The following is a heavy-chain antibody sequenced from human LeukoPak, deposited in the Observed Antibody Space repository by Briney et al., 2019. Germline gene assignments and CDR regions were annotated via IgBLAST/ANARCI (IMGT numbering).Heavy chain of an antibody. Sequence: GGSLRLSCAASGFTFSRYDVHWVRQATGKGLEWVSGIGTAGDTYYAGSVKGRFTISRENAKNSLYLQMNSLTAGDTAVYYCAGAGSETQWRAFDFWGQGALVTVFS. CDR1: GFTFSRYD. V-gene: IGHV3-13*01. J-gene: IGHJ4*02. D-gene: IGHD6-19*01. CDR2: IGTAGDT. CDR3: AGAGSETQWRAFDF.